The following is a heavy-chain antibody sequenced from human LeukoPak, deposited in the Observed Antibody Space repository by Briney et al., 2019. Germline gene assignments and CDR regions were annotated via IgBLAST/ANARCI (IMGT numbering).Heavy chain of an antibody. J-gene: IGHJ4*02. CDR2: VNGDGTST. V-gene: IGHV3-74*01. CDR3: GRAYLDYAGRDY. Sequence: GGSLRLSCAASGFTFSDYWMHWVRQAPGKGLVWVARVNGDGTSTTYADSVKVRFTISRDNAKNTLYLQMNSLRAEDTAVYYCGRAYLDYAGRDYWGQGTLVTVSS. D-gene: IGHD3/OR15-3a*01. CDR1: GFTFSDYW.